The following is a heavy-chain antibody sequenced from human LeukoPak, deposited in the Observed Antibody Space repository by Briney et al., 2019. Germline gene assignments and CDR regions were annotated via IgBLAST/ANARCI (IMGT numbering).Heavy chain of an antibody. CDR1: GFTFSDYA. CDR3: SRAYSTGWLGINDY. Sequence: PGGSLRLSCSAGGFTFSDYAVTWVRQDPGKGLEWVGFIRNKANGGTADYAASVKGRFTISRDDSKTIAYLQMNSLKIEDTAVYYCSRAYSTGWLGINDYWGQGAQVTVSS. D-gene: IGHD6-19*01. V-gene: IGHV3-49*04. CDR2: IRNKANGGTA. J-gene: IGHJ4*02.